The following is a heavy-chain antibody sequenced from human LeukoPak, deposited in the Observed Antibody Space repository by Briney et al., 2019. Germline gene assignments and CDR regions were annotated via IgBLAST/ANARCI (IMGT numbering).Heavy chain of an antibody. Sequence: PSETLSLTCTVSGGSISSSSYYWGWIRQPPGKGLEWIGSIYYSGSTYYNPSLKSRVTISVDTSKNQFSLKLSSVTAADTAVYYCARLGMGGVDFWSGFGSDYWGQGTLVTVSS. CDR2: IYYSGST. J-gene: IGHJ4*02. V-gene: IGHV4-39*01. CDR1: GGSISSSSYY. CDR3: ARLGMGGVDFWSGFGSDY. D-gene: IGHD3-3*01.